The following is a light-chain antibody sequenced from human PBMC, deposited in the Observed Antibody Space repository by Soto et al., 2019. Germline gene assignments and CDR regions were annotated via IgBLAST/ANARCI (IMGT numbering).Light chain of an antibody. CDR3: QQYQRYAPS. V-gene: IGKV1-16*01. Sequence: DIQMTQSPSSLSASVGDRVTIICRASQNINRYLAWFQQKPGKAPKSLIYDATSLQSGVPSRFSGSGSGIDFSLTISSLQSEDIAPYYCQQYQRYAPSFGGGTKFEIK. CDR1: QNINRY. CDR2: DAT. J-gene: IGKJ4*01.